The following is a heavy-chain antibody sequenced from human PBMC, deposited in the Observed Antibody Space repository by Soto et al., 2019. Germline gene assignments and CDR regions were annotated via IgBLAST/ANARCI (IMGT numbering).Heavy chain of an antibody. Sequence: SEALSLTCTVSGGFVISSSYYWGWVRQSPGKGLEWIGSVYYSGSTYYNPSLESRVTISVDKSKNQFSLKLMSLSAADTAVYYCGRLEGLATISYYFDYWGQGALVTVSS. CDR2: VYYSGST. J-gene: IGHJ4*02. CDR3: GRLEGLATISYYFDY. CDR1: GGFVISSSYY. D-gene: IGHD3-9*01. V-gene: IGHV4-39*01.